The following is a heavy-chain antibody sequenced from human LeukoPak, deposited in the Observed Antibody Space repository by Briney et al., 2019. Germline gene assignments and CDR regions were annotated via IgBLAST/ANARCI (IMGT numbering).Heavy chain of an antibody. D-gene: IGHD3-10*01. Sequence: GASVKVSCKASGYTFTDYYMHWVRQAPGQGLEWMGWTNPNSGGTNYAQRFQGRVTMTRDTSISTAYMELSRLRSDDTAVYYCARVYGDHYGSGVIDYWGQGTLVTVSS. CDR3: ARVYGDHYGSGVIDY. CDR1: GYTFTDYY. V-gene: IGHV1-2*02. CDR2: TNPNSGGT. J-gene: IGHJ4*02.